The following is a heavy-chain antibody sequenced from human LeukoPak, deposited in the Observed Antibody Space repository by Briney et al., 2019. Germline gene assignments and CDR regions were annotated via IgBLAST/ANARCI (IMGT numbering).Heavy chain of an antibody. CDR1: GFTFSSYS. CDR3: ARDPVAGTGGDFFDY. D-gene: IGHD6-19*01. Sequence: GGPLRLSCAASGFTFSSYSMNWVRQAPGKGLEWVSSISSSSSYIYYADSVKGRFTISRDNAKNSLYLQMNSLRAEDTAVYYCARDPVAGTGGDFFDYWGQGTLVTVSS. V-gene: IGHV3-21*01. CDR2: ISSSSSYI. J-gene: IGHJ4*02.